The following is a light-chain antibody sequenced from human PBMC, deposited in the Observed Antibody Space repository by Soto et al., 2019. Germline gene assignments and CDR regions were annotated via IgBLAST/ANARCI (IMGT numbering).Light chain of an antibody. CDR2: DVI. CDR3: SSYGGSNNLL. V-gene: IGLV2-8*01. Sequence: QSVLTQPPSASGSPGQSVTISCTGPSRDIGGYDFVSWYQQHPGKAPKLLIYDVIKRPSGVPDRFSGSKSGNTASLTVSGLQTDDEADYYCSSYGGSNNLLFGGGTKLTVL. J-gene: IGLJ2*01. CDR1: SRDIGGYDF.